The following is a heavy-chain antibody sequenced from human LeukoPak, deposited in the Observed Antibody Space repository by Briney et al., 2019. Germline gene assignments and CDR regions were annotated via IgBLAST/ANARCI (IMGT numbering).Heavy chain of an antibody. D-gene: IGHD5-12*01. Sequence: SETLSLTCTVSGGSISSGGYYWSWIRQHPGKGLEWIGSIYYSGSTYYNPSLKSRVTISVDTSKNQFSLKLSSVTAADTAVYYCARYSGYDYYFDYWGQGTLVTVSS. CDR2: IYYSGST. J-gene: IGHJ4*02. CDR3: ARYSGYDYYFDY. V-gene: IGHV4-39*01. CDR1: GGSISSGGYY.